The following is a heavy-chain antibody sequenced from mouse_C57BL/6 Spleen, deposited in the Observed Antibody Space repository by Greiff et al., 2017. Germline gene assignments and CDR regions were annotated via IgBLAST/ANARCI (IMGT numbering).Heavy chain of an antibody. J-gene: IGHJ2*01. V-gene: IGHV1-82*01. CDR3: ARMNYGFDY. D-gene: IGHD1-1*01. CDR2: IYPGDGDT. CDR1: GYAFSSSW. Sequence: LVEPGASVKISCKASGYAFSSSWMNWVKQRPGKGLEWIGRIYPGDGDTNYNGKFKGKATLTADKSSSTAYMQLSSLTSEDSAVYFCARMNYGFDYWGQGTTLTVSS.